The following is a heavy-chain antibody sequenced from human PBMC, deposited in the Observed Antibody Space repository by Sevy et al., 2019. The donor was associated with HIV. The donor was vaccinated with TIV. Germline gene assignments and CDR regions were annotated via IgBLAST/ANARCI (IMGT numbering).Heavy chain of an antibody. D-gene: IGHD6-19*01. CDR1: GFTFSSYA. J-gene: IGHJ2*01. CDR3: ARDFSGWSMDWYFDL. V-gene: IGHV3-30-3*01. Sequence: GGSLRLSCAASGFTFSSYAMHWVRQAPGKGLEWVAVISYDGSNKYYADSVKGRFTISRDNSKNTLYLQMNSLRAEDTAVYYCARDFSGWSMDWYFDLWGRCTLVTVSS. CDR2: ISYDGSNK.